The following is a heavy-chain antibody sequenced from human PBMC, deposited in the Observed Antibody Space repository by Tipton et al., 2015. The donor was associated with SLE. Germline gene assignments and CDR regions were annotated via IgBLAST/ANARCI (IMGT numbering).Heavy chain of an antibody. V-gene: IGHV4-59*08. CDR1: GGSISSYY. CDR2: IYYSGST. D-gene: IGHD3-16*01. J-gene: IGHJ4*02. Sequence: TLSLTCTVSGGSISSYYWSWIRQPPGKGLEWIGYIYYSGSTNYNPSLESRVTISVDTSKNQFSLKLSSVTAADTAVYYCATQGYYDSSFDYWGQGTLVTVSS. CDR3: ATQGYYDSSFDY.